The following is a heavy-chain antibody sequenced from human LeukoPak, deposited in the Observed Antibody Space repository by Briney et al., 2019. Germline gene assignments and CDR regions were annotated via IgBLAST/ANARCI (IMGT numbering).Heavy chain of an antibody. CDR2: ISYDGSNK. V-gene: IGHV3-30-3*01. CDR1: GFTFSSYA. Sequence: GGSLRLSCAASGFTFSSYAMHWVRQAPGKGLEWVAVISYDGSNKYYADSVKGRFTISRDNSKNTLYLQMNSLRAEDTAVYYCASHSSAKPFDYWSQGTLVAVSS. D-gene: IGHD2-2*01. J-gene: IGHJ4*02. CDR3: ASHSSAKPFDY.